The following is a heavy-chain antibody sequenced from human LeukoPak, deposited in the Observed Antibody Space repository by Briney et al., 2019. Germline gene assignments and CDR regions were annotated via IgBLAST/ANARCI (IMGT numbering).Heavy chain of an antibody. J-gene: IGHJ5*02. V-gene: IGHV3-48*03. Sequence: PGGSLRLSCAASGFTFSGYEMNWVRQAPGKGLEWVSYISSSGSTIYYADSVKGRFTISRDNAKNSLYLQMNSLRAEDTAVYYCARDRGYCSGGSCYWTSFDPWGQGTLVTVSS. CDR2: ISSSGSTI. D-gene: IGHD2-15*01. CDR3: ARDRGYCSGGSCYWTSFDP. CDR1: GFTFSGYE.